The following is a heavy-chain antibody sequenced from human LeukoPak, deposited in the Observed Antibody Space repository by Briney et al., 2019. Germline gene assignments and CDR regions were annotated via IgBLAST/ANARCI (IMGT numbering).Heavy chain of an antibody. CDR3: ARVRYNWNAEDY. D-gene: IGHD1-20*01. CDR2: ISAYNGNT. J-gene: IGHJ4*02. V-gene: IGHV1-18*01. CDR1: GYTFTSYG. Sequence: ASVKVSCKASGYTFTSYGISWVRQAPGQGLEWMGWISAYNGNTSYAQKVQGRVTMTTDASTSTAYLELRSLRSDDTPVHYCARVRYNWNAEDYWGQGTLGTVSS.